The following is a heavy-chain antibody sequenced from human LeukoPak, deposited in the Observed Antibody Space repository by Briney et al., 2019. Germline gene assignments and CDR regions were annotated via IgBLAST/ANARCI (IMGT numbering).Heavy chain of an antibody. CDR2: IYHSGST. D-gene: IGHD3-3*01. CDR1: GYSISSGYY. V-gene: IGHV4-38-2*01. J-gene: IGHJ4*02. CDR3: ASLGYYDFWSGYTFFDY. Sequence: PSETLSPTCAVSGYSISSGYYWGWIRQPPGKGLEWIGSIYHSGSTYYNPSLKSRVTISVDTSKNQFSLKLSSVTAADTAVYYCASLGYYDFWSGYTFFDYWGQGTLVTVSS.